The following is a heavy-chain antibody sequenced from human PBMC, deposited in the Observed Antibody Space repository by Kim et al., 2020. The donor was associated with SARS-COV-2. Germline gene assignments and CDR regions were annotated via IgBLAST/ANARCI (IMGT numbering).Heavy chain of an antibody. Sequence: YAQGFTGRFVFSLDTSVNTAYLQISSLKAEDTAVYYCARDGIAAATEFDYWGQGTLVTVSS. J-gene: IGHJ4*02. CDR3: ARDGIAAATEFDY. D-gene: IGHD6-13*01. V-gene: IGHV7-4-1*02.